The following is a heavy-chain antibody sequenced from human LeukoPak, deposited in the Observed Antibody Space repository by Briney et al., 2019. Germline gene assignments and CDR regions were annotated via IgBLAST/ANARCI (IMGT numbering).Heavy chain of an antibody. Sequence: ASLKVSCKASGYTFTGPYIHWMRQAPGQGPEWMGWINPNSGGTKYAQKFQGSVTVTRDTSTSTVYMELSGLRADDTATYYCARVEYCTKGVCINYDLWGQGTLVTVSS. CDR1: GYTFTGPY. CDR2: INPNSGGT. CDR3: ARVEYCTKGVCINYDL. J-gene: IGHJ4*02. V-gene: IGHV1-2*02. D-gene: IGHD2-8*01.